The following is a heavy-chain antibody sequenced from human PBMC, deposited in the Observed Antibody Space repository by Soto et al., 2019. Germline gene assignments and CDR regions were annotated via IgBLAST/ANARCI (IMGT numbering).Heavy chain of an antibody. V-gene: IGHV1-2*02. Sequence: ASVKVSCKTSGYIFTDHLIHWVRQSPGQGLQWVGWVHPDSGGTNVAQAFQDRVTMTADTSITTAYMDLARLRPDDTAVYYCASKVYSSSSPVISSDYWGQGTLGTVSS. J-gene: IGHJ4*02. D-gene: IGHD6-6*01. CDR1: GYIFTDHL. CDR2: VHPDSGGT. CDR3: ASKVYSSSSPVISSDY.